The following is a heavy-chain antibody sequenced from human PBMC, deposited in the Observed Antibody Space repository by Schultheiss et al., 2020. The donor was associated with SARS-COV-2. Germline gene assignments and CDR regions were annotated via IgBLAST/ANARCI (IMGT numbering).Heavy chain of an antibody. CDR1: GGSISSYY. D-gene: IGHD5-12*01. CDR2: FYYSGTT. V-gene: IGHV4-59*12. Sequence: SQTLSLTCTVSGGSISSYYWSWIRQPPGKGLEWIGYFYYSGTTDYNPTLESRVTISVDTSKNQFSLKLSSVTAADTAVYYCARGGIVATRPLFDYWGQGTLVTVSS. J-gene: IGHJ4*02. CDR3: ARGGIVATRPLFDY.